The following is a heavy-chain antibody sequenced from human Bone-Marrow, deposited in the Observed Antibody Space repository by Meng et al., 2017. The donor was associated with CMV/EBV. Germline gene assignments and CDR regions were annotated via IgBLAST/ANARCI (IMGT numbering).Heavy chain of an antibody. Sequence: SEPLSLPCTVSGGSISAHYGSWIRQSPGKGLEWIGYVYYSGATNYNPSLKSRVTISVDASQKQFSLKLRSVTAADSAVYFCARGSSTEAAPLFDPWGQGALVTVSS. CDR3: ARGSSTEAAPLFDP. CDR2: VYYSGAT. J-gene: IGHJ5*02. CDR1: GGSISAHY. D-gene: IGHD6-13*01. V-gene: IGHV4-59*11.